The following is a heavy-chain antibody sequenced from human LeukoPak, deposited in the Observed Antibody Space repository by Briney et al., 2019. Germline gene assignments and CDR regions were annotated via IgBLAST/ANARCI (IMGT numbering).Heavy chain of an antibody. Sequence: KTSETLSLTCTVSGGSISSSSYYWGWIRQPPGKGLEWIGSIYYSGSTYYNPSLKSRVTISVDTSKNQFSLKLSPVTAADTAVYYCASAGSGRYSYGYLTYFDYWGQGTLVTVSS. CDR3: ASAGSGRYSYGYLTYFDY. J-gene: IGHJ4*02. V-gene: IGHV4-39*01. CDR2: IYYSGST. D-gene: IGHD5-18*01. CDR1: GGSISSSSYY.